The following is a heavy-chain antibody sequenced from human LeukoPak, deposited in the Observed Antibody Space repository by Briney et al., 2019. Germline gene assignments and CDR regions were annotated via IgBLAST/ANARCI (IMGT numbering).Heavy chain of an antibody. CDR3: ANFERTVAGPYNWFDP. D-gene: IGHD6-19*01. Sequence: PGGSLRLSCAASGLTFSTYAMSWVRQAPGKGLEWVSAISGGGGTTYYADSVKGRFTITRDNSKNTLYLQINTLRAEDTAVYYCANFERTVAGPYNWFDPWGQGTQVTVSS. V-gene: IGHV3-23*01. J-gene: IGHJ5*02. CDR2: ISGGGGTT. CDR1: GLTFSTYA.